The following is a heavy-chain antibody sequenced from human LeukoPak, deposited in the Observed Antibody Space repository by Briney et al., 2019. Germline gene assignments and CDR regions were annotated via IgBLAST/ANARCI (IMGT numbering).Heavy chain of an antibody. Sequence: ASVKVSCKASGGTFSSYAISWVRQAPGQGLEWMGGIIPIFGTANYAQKFQGRVTITADESTSTAYMELSSLRSEDTAVYYCARGSRRVVDRMIDYWGQGTLVTVSS. J-gene: IGHJ4*02. CDR2: IIPIFGTA. CDR3: ARGSRRVVDRMIDY. D-gene: IGHD2-15*01. V-gene: IGHV1-69*13. CDR1: GGTFSSYA.